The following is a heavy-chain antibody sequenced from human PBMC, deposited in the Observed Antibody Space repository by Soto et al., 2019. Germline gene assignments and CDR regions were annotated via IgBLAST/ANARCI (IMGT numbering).Heavy chain of an antibody. D-gene: IGHD2-15*01. CDR3: AREDCSGGSCYDWFDP. Sequence: QVQLVQSGAEVKKPGSSVKVSRKASGGTFSSYAISWVRQAPGQGLEWMGGIIPIFGTANYAQKFQGRVTITADESTSTAYMELSSLRSEDTAVYYCAREDCSGGSCYDWFDPWGQGTLVTVSS. CDR2: IIPIFGTA. CDR1: GGTFSSYA. V-gene: IGHV1-69*01. J-gene: IGHJ5*02.